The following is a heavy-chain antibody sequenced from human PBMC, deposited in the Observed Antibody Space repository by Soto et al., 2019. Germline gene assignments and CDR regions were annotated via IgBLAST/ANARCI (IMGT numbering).Heavy chain of an antibody. CDR2: IYPGDSDT. CDR3: ARLYCISTTCQYGMDV. J-gene: IGHJ6*01. Sequence: PGESLKISCQGSGYSFTNYWIGWVRQMPGKGLELMGIIYPGDSDTRYSPSFQGQVTISADRSINTAYLQWSSLKASDTAMYYCARLYCISTTCQYGMDVWGQGTTVTVSS. D-gene: IGHD2-2*01. V-gene: IGHV5-51*01. CDR1: GYSFTNYW.